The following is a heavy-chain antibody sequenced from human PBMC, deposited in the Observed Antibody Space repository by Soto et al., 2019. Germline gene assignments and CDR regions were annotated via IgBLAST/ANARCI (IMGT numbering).Heavy chain of an antibody. Sequence: QVQLVESGGGVVQPGRSLRLSCAASGFTFSGYGMHWVRQAPGKGLEWVAVIWYDGSNKYYADSVKGRFTISRDNSKNTLYLQMNSLRAEDTAVYYCARGGFCSSTSCYPVFYGMDVWGQGTTVTVSS. V-gene: IGHV3-33*01. CDR3: ARGGFCSSTSCYPVFYGMDV. CDR1: GFTFSGYG. J-gene: IGHJ6*02. D-gene: IGHD2-2*01. CDR2: IWYDGSNK.